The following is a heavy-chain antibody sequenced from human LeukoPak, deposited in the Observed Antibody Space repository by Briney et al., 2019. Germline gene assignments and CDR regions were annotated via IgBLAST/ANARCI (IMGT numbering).Heavy chain of an antibody. V-gene: IGHV3-23*01. J-gene: IGHJ4*02. D-gene: IGHD3-10*01. CDR2: ISGSGGST. Sequence: GGSLRLSCAASGFTFSSYAMSWVRQAPGKGLEWVSAISGSGGSTYYADSVKGRFTISRDNSKNTLYLQMNSLRAEDTAVYCCAKVSGSYYQPTMDYWGQGTLVTVSS. CDR3: AKVSGSYYQPTMDY. CDR1: GFTFSSYA.